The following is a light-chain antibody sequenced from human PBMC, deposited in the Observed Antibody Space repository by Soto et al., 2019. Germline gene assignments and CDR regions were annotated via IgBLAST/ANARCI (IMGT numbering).Light chain of an antibody. CDR2: DAS. CDR3: QQRSNRPLLWT. V-gene: IGKV3-11*01. CDR1: QSVSNS. Sequence: EIVLTQSPATLPLSPGERATLSCRASQSVSNSLAWYQQKPGQAPRLLIYDASNRATGIPARFSGSGSGTDFTLTISSLEPEDFAVYYCQQRSNRPLLWTFGGGTKVEIK. J-gene: IGKJ4*01.